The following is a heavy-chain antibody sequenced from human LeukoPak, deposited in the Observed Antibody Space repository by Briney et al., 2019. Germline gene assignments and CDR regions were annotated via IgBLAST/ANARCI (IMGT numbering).Heavy chain of an antibody. D-gene: IGHD2-8*01. J-gene: IGHJ4*02. CDR1: GASINNYY. Sequence: PSEALSLPCSVSGASINNYYWTWVRQPPGRGLEWIGYVYHTGASSYHPSLKSRVAMSLDTSKNQVSLNLRSVTAADTAVYFCTRVVNGGHFDYWGQGTLVTVSS. V-gene: IGHV4-59*01. CDR3: TRVVNGGHFDY. CDR2: VYHTGAS.